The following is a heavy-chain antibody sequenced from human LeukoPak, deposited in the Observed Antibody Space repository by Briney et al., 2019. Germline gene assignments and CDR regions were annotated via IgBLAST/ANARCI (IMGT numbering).Heavy chain of an antibody. CDR3: AKDTYGSGSYYNG. Sequence: GGSLRLPCAASGFTFSSYAMSWVRQAPGKGLGWVSAISGSGGSTYYADSVKGRFTISRDNSKNTLYLQMNSLRAEDTAVYYCAKDTYGSGSYYNGWGQGTLVTVSS. CDR1: GFTFSSYA. J-gene: IGHJ4*02. CDR2: ISGSGGST. V-gene: IGHV3-23*01. D-gene: IGHD3-10*01.